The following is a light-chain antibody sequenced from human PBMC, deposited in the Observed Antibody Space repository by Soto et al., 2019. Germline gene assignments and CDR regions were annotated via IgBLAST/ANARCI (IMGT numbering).Light chain of an antibody. CDR1: QSIASY. J-gene: IGKJ2*01. Sequence: DLQMTQSPSSLSASVGDRVIITCRASQSIASYLIWYQQKPGRSPKVLIYGASTLQSGVPSRFSGSGSGTDVTLTISSLQPEDFATYYCQQSYSIPPYTFGQGTKLEIK. CDR2: GAS. V-gene: IGKV1-39*01. CDR3: QQSYSIPPYT.